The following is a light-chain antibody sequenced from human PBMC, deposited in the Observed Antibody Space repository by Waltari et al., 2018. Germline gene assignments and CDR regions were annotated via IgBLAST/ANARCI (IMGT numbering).Light chain of an antibody. V-gene: IGLV6-57*02. CDR3: QSYDSSNHVV. J-gene: IGLJ2*01. CDR1: TDDLARKF. CDR2: KDY. Sequence: NFILTQPHSVSESPGKTVTISCTGSTDDLARKFVHWYQQRPGSAPTTGIYKDYERPSGVPDRFSGSIDSSSNSASLTISGLKTEDEAHYYCQSYDSSNHVVFGGGTKLTVL.